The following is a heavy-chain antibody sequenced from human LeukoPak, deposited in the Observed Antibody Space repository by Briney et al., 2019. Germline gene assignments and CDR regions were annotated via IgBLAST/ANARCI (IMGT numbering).Heavy chain of an antibody. J-gene: IGHJ4*02. CDR2: INHSGST. CDR1: GGSFSGYY. V-gene: IGHV4-34*01. D-gene: IGHD1-26*01. CDR3: ARHRRYSGSYMMGYYFDY. Sequence: SETLSLTCAVYGGSFSGYYWSWIRQPPGKGLEWIGEINHSGSTNYNPSLKSRVTISVDTSKNQFSLKLSSVTAADTAVYYCARHRRYSGSYMMGYYFDYWGQGTLVTVSS.